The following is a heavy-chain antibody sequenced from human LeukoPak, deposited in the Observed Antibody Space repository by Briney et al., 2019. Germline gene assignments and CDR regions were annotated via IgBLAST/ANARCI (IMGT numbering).Heavy chain of an antibody. D-gene: IGHD6-19*01. J-gene: IGHJ4*02. CDR1: GYTFTGYY. V-gene: IGHV1-2*06. CDR3: ASPSLSGWYDY. CDR2: INPNSGGT. Sequence: ASVKVSCKASGYTFTGYYMHWVRQAPGQGLEWMGRINPNSGGTNYAQEFQGRVIMTRDTSISTAYMELSRLRSDDTAVYYCASPSLSGWYDYWGQGTLATVSS.